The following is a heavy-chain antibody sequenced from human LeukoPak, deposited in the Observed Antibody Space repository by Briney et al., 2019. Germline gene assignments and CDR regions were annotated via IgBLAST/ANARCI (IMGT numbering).Heavy chain of an antibody. CDR1: GFTFSRYW. V-gene: IGHV3-30-3*01. J-gene: IGHJ3*02. CDR3: ARDNYYDSSDKPLTAFDI. Sequence: GGSLRLSCAASGFTFSRYWMHWVRQAPGKGLELVAVISKDGSNKYYADSVKGRFTISRDNSKNTLYLQMNSLRAEDTAVYYCARDNYYDSSDKPLTAFDIWGPGTMVTVSS. CDR2: ISKDGSNK. D-gene: IGHD3-22*01.